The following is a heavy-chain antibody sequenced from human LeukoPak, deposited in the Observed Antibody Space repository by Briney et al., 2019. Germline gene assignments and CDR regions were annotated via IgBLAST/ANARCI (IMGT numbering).Heavy chain of an antibody. CDR1: GFTFSTYA. Sequence: GGSLRLSCTASGFTFSTYAMNWVRQAPGKGLEWVSGISGSGVSTYYADSVKGRFTISRDNAKNTLFLQMNSLRSEDTAVYYCAYREAARSDAFDIWGQGTMVTVSS. J-gene: IGHJ3*02. CDR3: AYREAARSDAFDI. V-gene: IGHV3-23*01. CDR2: ISGSGVST. D-gene: IGHD6-13*01.